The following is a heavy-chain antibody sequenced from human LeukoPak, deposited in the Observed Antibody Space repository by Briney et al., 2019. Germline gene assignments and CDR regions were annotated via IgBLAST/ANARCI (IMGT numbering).Heavy chain of an antibody. CDR1: GFTFSSPW. D-gene: IGHD6-19*01. CDR2: ISPDGSTI. CDR3: ARGDSNGWAL. J-gene: IGHJ4*02. Sequence: PGGSLRLSCVASGFTFSSPWMSWVRQAPGKGLEWVANISPDGSTIYYVDSVKGRFTISRDNAQNSLYLQMNSLRAEDTAVYYCARGDSNGWALGGQGTLVTVS. V-gene: IGHV3-7*01.